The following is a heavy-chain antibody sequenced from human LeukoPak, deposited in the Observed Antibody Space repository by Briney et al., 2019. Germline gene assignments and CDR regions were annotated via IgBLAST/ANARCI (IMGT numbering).Heavy chain of an antibody. Sequence: SSETLSLTCTVSGGSISSYFWIWIRQPPGKGLEWIGYIYYSGSTNYNPPVKSRVTISLGTPKNQFSLKLSSVAAADTAVYFCARGAYCGANCYSYFDYWGQGTLVTVSS. J-gene: IGHJ4*02. CDR1: GGSISSYF. CDR2: IYYSGST. CDR3: ARGAYCGANCYSYFDY. D-gene: IGHD2-21*02. V-gene: IGHV4-59*01.